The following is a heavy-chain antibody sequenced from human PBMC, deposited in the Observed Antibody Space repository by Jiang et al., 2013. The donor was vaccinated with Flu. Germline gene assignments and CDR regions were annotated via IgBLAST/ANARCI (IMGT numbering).Heavy chain of an antibody. D-gene: IGHD6-19*01. CDR1: GGSISSNSYY. CDR2: IYYSGST. Sequence: GSGLVKPSETLSLTCTVSGGSISSNSYYWGWIRQPPGKGLEWIGSIYYSGSTYYNPSLKSRVTISVDTSKNHFSLKMSSMTAADTAVYYCARRQQWLAGGGYYQYAMDVWGQGTTVTVSS. J-gene: IGHJ6*02. V-gene: IGHV4-39*02. CDR3: ARRQQWLAGGGYYQYAMDV.